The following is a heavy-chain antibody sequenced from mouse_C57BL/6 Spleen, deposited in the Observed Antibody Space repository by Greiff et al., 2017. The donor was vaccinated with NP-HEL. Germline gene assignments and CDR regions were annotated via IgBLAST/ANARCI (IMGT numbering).Heavy chain of an antibody. J-gene: IGHJ4*01. CDR2: IDPSDSET. Sequence: QVQLKQPGAELVRPGSSVKLSCKASGYTFTSYWMHWVKQRPIQGLEWIGNIDPSDSETHYNQKFKDKATLTVDKSSSTAYMQLSSLTSEDSAVYYCARKRWGYDDYAMDYWGQGTSVTVSS. CDR3: ARKRWGYDDYAMDY. CDR1: GYTFTSYW. V-gene: IGHV1-52*01. D-gene: IGHD2-2*01.